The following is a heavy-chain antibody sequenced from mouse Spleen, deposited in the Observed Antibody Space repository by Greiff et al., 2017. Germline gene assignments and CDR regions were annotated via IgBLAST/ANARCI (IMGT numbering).Heavy chain of an antibody. J-gene: IGHJ2*01. CDR2: ISSGSSTI. Sequence: EVHLVESGGGLVKPGGSLKLSCAASGFTFSDYGMHWVRQAPEKGLEWVAYISSGSSTIYYADTVKGRFTISRDNAKNTLFLQMTSLRSEDTAMYYCARPGGYYYGSSYYFDYWGQGTTLTVSS. D-gene: IGHD1-1*01. CDR3: ARPGGYYYGSSYYFDY. CDR1: GFTFSDYG. V-gene: IGHV5-17*01.